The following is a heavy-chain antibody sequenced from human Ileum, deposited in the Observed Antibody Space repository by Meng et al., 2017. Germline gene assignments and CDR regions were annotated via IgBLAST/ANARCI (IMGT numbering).Heavy chain of an antibody. V-gene: IGHV3-74*01. CDR2: INNDGSDT. CDR3: AELTSSVFDI. CDR1: GFTFSSYW. D-gene: IGHD3-22*01. Sequence: EVQLGESGGGFVQAGGSLRLSFAASGFTFSSYWMHWDRQAPGKGLVWVSGINNDGSDTNYADSVQGRFTISRDNANNTLYLQMNSLRAEDTAVYYCAELTSSVFDIWGQGTVVTVSS. J-gene: IGHJ3*02.